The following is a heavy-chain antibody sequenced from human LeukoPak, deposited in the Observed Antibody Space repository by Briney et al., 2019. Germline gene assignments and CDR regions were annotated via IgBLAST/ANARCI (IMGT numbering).Heavy chain of an antibody. CDR2: ISGSGGST. CDR3: AKGSRGSSSWYSPYFYYYGMDV. J-gene: IGHJ6*02. CDR1: GFTFSSYA. V-gene: IGHV3-23*01. Sequence: GGSLRLSCAASGFTFSSYAMSWVRQAPGKGLEWVSAISGSGGSTYYADSVKGRFTISRDNAKNTLYLQMNSLRAEDTAVYFCAKGSRGSSSWYSPYFYYYGMDVWGQGTTVTVSS. D-gene: IGHD6-13*01.